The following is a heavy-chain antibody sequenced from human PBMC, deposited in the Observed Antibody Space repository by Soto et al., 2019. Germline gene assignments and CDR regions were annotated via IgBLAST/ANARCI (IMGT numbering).Heavy chain of an antibody. Sequence: ASVTVSCKASGYTFTSYDINWVRQATGQGLEWMGWMNPNSGNTGYAQKFQGRVTMTRNTSISTAYMELSSLRSEDTAVYYCARKAGAARQVYDAFDIWGQGTMVTVSS. D-gene: IGHD6-6*01. CDR2: MNPNSGNT. J-gene: IGHJ3*02. CDR3: ARKAGAARQVYDAFDI. CDR1: GYTFTSYD. V-gene: IGHV1-8*02.